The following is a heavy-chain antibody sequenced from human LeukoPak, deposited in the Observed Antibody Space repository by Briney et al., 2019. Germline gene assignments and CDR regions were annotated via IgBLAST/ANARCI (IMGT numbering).Heavy chain of an antibody. CDR1: GGSFSGYY. D-gene: IGHD3-10*01. CDR3: ARHYGP. CDR2: IYYSGST. J-gene: IGHJ5*02. Sequence: SETLSLTCAVYGGSFSGYYWSWIRQPPGKGLEWIGYIYYSGSTNYNPSLKSRVTISVDTSKNQFSLKLSSVTAADTAVYYCARHYGPWGQGTLVTVSS. V-gene: IGHV4-59*08.